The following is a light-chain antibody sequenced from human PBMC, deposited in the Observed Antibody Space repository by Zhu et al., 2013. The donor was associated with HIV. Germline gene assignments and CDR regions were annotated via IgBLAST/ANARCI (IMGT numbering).Light chain of an antibody. CDR2: AAS. Sequence: IQLTQSPSSLSASVGDRVTITCRASQGISTYLAWYQQKAGKAPKLLIYAASTLHSGVPSRFSGTGSGTDLTLTISSLQPEDFATYYCQQLNSSPALTFGGGTKVEIK. V-gene: IGKV1-9*01. CDR1: QGISTY. CDR3: QQLNSSPALT. J-gene: IGKJ4*01.